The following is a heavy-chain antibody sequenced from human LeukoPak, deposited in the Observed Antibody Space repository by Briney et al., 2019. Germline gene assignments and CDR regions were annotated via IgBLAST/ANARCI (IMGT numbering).Heavy chain of an antibody. D-gene: IGHD1-26*01. J-gene: IGHJ4*02. CDR3: ARGRVGATGRSFDY. CDR2: INHSGST. V-gene: IGHV4-34*01. CDR1: GGSFSGYY. Sequence: SETLSLTCAVYGGSFSGYYWSWIRQPPGKGLEWIGEINHSGSTNYNPSLKSRVTISVDTSKNQFSLKLSPVTAADTAVYYCARGRVGATGRSFDYWGQGTLVTVSS.